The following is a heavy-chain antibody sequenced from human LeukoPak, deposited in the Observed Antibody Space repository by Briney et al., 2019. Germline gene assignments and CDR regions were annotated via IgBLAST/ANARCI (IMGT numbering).Heavy chain of an antibody. CDR1: VGSFSGYH. CDR3: ARDRSAYDYDKRWFYYYMDV. CDR2: VNESGGT. J-gene: IGHJ6*03. D-gene: IGHD5-12*01. V-gene: IGHV4-34*01. Sequence: SETLSLTCAVYVGSFSGYHWNWIRQPPGKGPEWIGEVNESGGTNINPSLRSRVTISVDTSKNQFSLKLSSVTAADTAVYYCARDRSAYDYDKRWFYYYMDVWGKGTTVTISS.